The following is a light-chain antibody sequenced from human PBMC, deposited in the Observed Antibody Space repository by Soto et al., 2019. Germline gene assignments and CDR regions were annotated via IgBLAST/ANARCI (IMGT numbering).Light chain of an antibody. CDR3: AAWDDSLNGLV. V-gene: IGLV1-36*01. Sequence: QSVLTQPPSVSEAPRQRVTISCSGSSSNIGNNAVNWYQQLPGKAPKLLIYYDDLLPSGVSDRFSGSKSGTSASLAISGLQSEDEADYYCAAWDDSLNGLVSGTGTKLTVL. CDR1: SSNIGNNA. CDR2: YDD. J-gene: IGLJ1*01.